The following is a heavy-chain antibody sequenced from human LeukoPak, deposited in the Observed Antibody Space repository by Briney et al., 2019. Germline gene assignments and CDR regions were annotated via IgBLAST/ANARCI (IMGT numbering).Heavy chain of an antibody. Sequence: GGSLRLSCAASGFIFSAYSMNWVRQAPGKGLEWVSSISSGSSYLYYADSVKGRFTIARDDAKNSLYLQMSSLRDEDTAVYYCAREAIKDYWGQGTLVTVSS. CDR3: AREAIKDY. J-gene: IGHJ4*02. CDR1: GFIFSAYS. V-gene: IGHV3-21*01. CDR2: ISSGSSYL.